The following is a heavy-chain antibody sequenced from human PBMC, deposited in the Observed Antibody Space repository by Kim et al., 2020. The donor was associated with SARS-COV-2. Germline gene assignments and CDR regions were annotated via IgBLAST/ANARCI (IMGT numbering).Heavy chain of an antibody. CDR1: GYTFTSYA. V-gene: IGHV1-3*01. CDR2: INAGKGNT. J-gene: IGHJ6*03. CDR3: ARDSYYDIFRYYYYYMDV. D-gene: IGHD3-9*01. Sequence: ASVKVSCKASGYTFTSYAMHWVRQAPGQRLEWMGWINAGKGNTKYSQKFQGRVTITRDTSASTAYMELSSLRSEDTAVYYFARDSYYDIFRYYYYYMDVW.